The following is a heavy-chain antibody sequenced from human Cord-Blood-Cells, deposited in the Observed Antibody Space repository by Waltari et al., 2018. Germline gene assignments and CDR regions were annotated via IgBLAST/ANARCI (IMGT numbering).Heavy chain of an antibody. Sequence: QVQLVQSGAEVKKPGASVKVSCKASGYTFTGYYMHWVRQAPGQGLEWMGWINHNSGGTNYAQKFQGRVTMTRDTSISTAYMELSRLRSDDTAVYYCARVQAAAGRRFAFDIWGQGTMVTVSS. CDR3: ARVQAAAGRRFAFDI. CDR2: INHNSGGT. D-gene: IGHD6-13*01. V-gene: IGHV1-2*02. CDR1: GYTFTGYY. J-gene: IGHJ3*02.